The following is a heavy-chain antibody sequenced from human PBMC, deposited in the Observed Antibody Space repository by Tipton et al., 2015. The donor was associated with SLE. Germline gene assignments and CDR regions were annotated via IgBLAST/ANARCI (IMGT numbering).Heavy chain of an antibody. J-gene: IGHJ4*02. CDR3: ARLYYDILTGSSGDWYFDY. CDR2: VYYSGYT. D-gene: IGHD3-9*01. V-gene: IGHV4-39*07. Sequence: LRLSCTVSGGSIRSSNYYWGWIRQPPGKGLEWIGSVYYSGYTFYNPSLKSRVTISGDTSKNQFSLRVSSVTAADTAVYYCARLYYDILTGSSGDWYFDYWGQGTLVTVSS. CDR1: GGSIRSSNYY.